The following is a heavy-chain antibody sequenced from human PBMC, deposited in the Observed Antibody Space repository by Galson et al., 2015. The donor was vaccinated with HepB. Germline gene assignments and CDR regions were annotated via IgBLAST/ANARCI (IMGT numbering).Heavy chain of an antibody. V-gene: IGHV1-3*01. J-gene: IGHJ3*02. Sequence: SVKVSCKASGYTFINYAIHWVRQAPGRRLEWMGWIDAGNGDTKHSHKFQDRVTLTRDTSATTGYMEVSSLRSEDTAVYYCARDLREVGATIAFQIWGQGTMVTVSS. CDR1: GYTFINYA. CDR2: IDAGNGDT. D-gene: IGHD1-26*01. CDR3: ARDLREVGATIAFQI.